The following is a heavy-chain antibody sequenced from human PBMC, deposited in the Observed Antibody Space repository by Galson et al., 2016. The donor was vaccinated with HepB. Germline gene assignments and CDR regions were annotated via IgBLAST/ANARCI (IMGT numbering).Heavy chain of an antibody. J-gene: IGHJ3*01. V-gene: IGHV3-7*01. CDR1: GFTISGHW. Sequence: SLRLSCAVSGFTISGHWLTWVRQAPGKGLEWVVNINHDGGRKDYADSVKGRFTISRDNAKNSLFLQMDSLRADDTAVYYCAGHAGWAFDVWGQGAMVTVSS. CDR2: INHDGGRK. CDR3: AGHAGWAFDV.